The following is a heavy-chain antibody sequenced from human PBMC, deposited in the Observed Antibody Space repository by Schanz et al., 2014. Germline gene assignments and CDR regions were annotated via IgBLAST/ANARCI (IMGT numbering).Heavy chain of an antibody. V-gene: IGHV1-69*09. Sequence: QVQLVQSGAEVKKPGVSVKVSCKASGGTFSSSTLTWVRQAPGQGLEWMGRIIPILDKTNYAQKFQGRVTMTADKSTSTVYMELSSLRSEDTAVYYCARDGEAAAGCDYWGQGTLVTVSS. CDR2: IIPILDKT. CDR3: ARDGEAAAGCDY. CDR1: GGTFSSST. J-gene: IGHJ4*02. D-gene: IGHD6-13*01.